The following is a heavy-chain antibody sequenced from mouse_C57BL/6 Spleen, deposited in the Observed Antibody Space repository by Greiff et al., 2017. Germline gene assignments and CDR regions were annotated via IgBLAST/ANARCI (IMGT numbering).Heavy chain of an antibody. CDR2: IDPTNGGT. V-gene: IGHV1-26*01. CDR3: ARRFTGH. Sequence: VQLQQSGPELVKPGASVKLSCKASGYTFTDYYMHWVKQSPGKSLEWIGDIDPTNGGTNYKQKFKGKATLTVDKSSSTAYMELRSLTSDDSAVYYCARRFTGHWGQGTSVTVSS. CDR1: GYTFTDYY. J-gene: IGHJ4*01. D-gene: IGHD1-1*01.